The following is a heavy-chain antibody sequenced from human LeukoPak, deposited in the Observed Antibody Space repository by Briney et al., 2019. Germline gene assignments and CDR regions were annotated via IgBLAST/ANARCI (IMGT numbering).Heavy chain of an antibody. V-gene: IGHV3-7*01. CDR3: ARDYYYYYMDV. CDR1: GFTFSSYW. Sequence: GGSLRLSCAASGFTFSSYWMRWVRQAPGKGLEWVANIKQDGSEKYYVDSVKGRFTISRDNAKNSLYLQTNSLRAEDTAVYYCARDYYYYYMDVWGKGTTVTISS. J-gene: IGHJ6*03. CDR2: IKQDGSEK.